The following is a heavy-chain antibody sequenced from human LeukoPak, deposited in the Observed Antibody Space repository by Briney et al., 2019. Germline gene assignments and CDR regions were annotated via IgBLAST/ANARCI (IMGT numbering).Heavy chain of an antibody. Sequence: ASVKVSCKASGYTFTGYYMHWVRQAPGQGLEWMGWINPNRGGTNYAQKFQGRVTMTRDTSISTAYMELSRLRSDDTAVYYCARDPGQWLVPDYYYYGMDVWGQGTTATVSS. J-gene: IGHJ6*02. D-gene: IGHD6-19*01. CDR3: ARDPGQWLVPDYYYYGMDV. V-gene: IGHV1-2*02. CDR1: GYTFTGYY. CDR2: INPNRGGT.